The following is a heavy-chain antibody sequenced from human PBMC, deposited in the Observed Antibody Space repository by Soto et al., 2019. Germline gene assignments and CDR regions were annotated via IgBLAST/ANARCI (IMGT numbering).Heavy chain of an antibody. CDR1: GFTVSSNY. D-gene: IGHD6-6*01. CDR3: ASYEYSSSATSDY. V-gene: IGHV3-53*01. J-gene: IGHJ4*02. Sequence: LRLSCAASGFTVSSNYMSWVRQAPGKGLEWVSVIYSGGSTYYADSVKGRFTISRDNSKNTLYLQMNSLRAEDTAVYYCASYEYSSSATSDYWGQGTLVTVSS. CDR2: IYSGGST.